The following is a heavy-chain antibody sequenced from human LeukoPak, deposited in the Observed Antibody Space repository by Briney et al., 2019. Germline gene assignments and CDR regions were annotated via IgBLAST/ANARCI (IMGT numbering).Heavy chain of an antibody. CDR1: GFTFSSYS. CDR3: ARVDDFTYDF. CDR2: ITNDGGTT. J-gene: IGHJ4*02. Sequence: GGSLRLSCAASGFTFSSYSMNWVRQAPGKGLEYVSAITNDGGTTFYANSVKGRFTISRDNSKITLFLQMGSLRPEDMAVYYCARVDDFTYDFWGQGTLVTVSS. V-gene: IGHV3-64*01. D-gene: IGHD2-2*03.